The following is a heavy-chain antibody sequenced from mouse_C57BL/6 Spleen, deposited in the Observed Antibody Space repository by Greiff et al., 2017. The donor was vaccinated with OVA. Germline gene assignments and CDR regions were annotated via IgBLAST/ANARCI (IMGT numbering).Heavy chain of an antibody. CDR3: ARDPTGMGYAMDY. CDR1: GFTFSDYY. J-gene: IGHJ4*01. CDR2: INYDGSST. Sequence: EVHLVESEGGLVQPGSSMKLSCTASGFTFSDYYMAWVRQVPEKGLEWVANINYDGSSTYYLDSLKSRFIISRDNAKNILYLQMSSLKSEDTATYYCARDPTGMGYAMDYWGQGTSVTVSS. V-gene: IGHV5-16*01. D-gene: IGHD4-1*01.